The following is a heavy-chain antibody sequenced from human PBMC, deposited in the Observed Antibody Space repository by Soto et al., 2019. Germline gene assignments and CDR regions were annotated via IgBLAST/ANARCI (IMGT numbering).Heavy chain of an antibody. J-gene: IGHJ6*03. CDR1: GFTFSSYS. Sequence: EVQLVESGGGLVKPGGSLRLYCAASGFTFSSYSMNWVRQAPGKGLEWVSSISSSSSYIYYADSVKGRFTISRDNAKNSLYLQMNSLRAEDTAVYYCARVVSYYYYIDVLGKGTTVTVSS. D-gene: IGHD3-10*01. V-gene: IGHV3-21*01. CDR3: ARVVSYYYYIDV. CDR2: ISSSSSYI.